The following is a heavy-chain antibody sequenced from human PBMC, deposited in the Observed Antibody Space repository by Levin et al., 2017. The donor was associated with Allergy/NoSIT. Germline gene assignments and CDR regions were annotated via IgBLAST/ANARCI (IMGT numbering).Heavy chain of an antibody. CDR3: ARGGRIVVVPAAISLGWFDP. CDR2: INHSGST. D-gene: IGHD2-2*02. J-gene: IGHJ5*02. Sequence: SETLSLTCAVYGGSFSGYYWSWIRQPPGKGLEWIGEINHSGSTNYNPSLKSRVTISVDTSKNQFSLKLSSVTAADTAVYYCARGGRIVVVPAAISLGWFDPWGQGTLVTVSS. CDR1: GGSFSGYY. V-gene: IGHV4-34*01.